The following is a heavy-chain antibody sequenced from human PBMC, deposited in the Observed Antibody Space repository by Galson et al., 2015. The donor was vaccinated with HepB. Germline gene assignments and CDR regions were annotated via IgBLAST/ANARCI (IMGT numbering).Heavy chain of an antibody. CDR1: GFIVRSRY. CDR3: ALFYCSSASCPIDY. D-gene: IGHD2-2*01. CDR2: IYSGGST. J-gene: IGHJ4*02. V-gene: IGHV3-53*01. Sequence: SLRLSCAASGFIVRSRYMSWVRQAPGKGLEWVSVIYSGGSTYYADFVKGRFTISRDNSKNTLYLQMNSLRAGDTAVYYCALFYCSSASCPIDYWGQGILVTVSS.